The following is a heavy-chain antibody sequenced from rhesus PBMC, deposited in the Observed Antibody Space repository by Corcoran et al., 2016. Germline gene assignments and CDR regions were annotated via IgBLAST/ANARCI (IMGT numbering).Heavy chain of an antibody. CDR2: IYGSGGST. J-gene: IGHJ4*01. Sequence: QVQLQESGPGLVKSSETLSLTGAVSGGSISSNNWSWIRQAPGKGLEWIGRIYGSGGSTDSNPSLKSRVTISTDTSKNQFSLKLSSVTAADTAVYYCASLLAAAPKWYYFDYWGQGVLVTVSS. V-gene: IGHV4-160*01. CDR3: ASLLAAAPKWYYFDY. CDR1: GGSISSNN. D-gene: IGHD6-25*01.